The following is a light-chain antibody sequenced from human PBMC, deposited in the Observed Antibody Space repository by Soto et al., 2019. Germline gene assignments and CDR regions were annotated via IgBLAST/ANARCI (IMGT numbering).Light chain of an antibody. V-gene: IGKV3-20*01. J-gene: IGKJ5*01. CDR3: QQYGSSIT. CDR2: GAS. CDR1: QSVSNNY. Sequence: EIVMTQSPCTLSLSPGERATLSCGASQSVSNNYLAWYQQKPGQAPRLLIYGASSRATGIPDRFSGSASGTDFTLTISRLEPEDFAVYYCQQYGSSITFGQGTRLEIK.